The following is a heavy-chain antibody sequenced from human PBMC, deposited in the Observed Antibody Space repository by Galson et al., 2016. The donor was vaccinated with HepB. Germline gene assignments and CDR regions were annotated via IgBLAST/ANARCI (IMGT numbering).Heavy chain of an antibody. CDR1: GYSFTSYW. J-gene: IGHJ4*02. V-gene: IGHV5-51*01. CDR2: IYPGDSDK. D-gene: IGHD2-15*01. CDR3: ARPYCRGGRCYLDY. Sequence: QSGAEVKKPGESLKISCKGSGYSFTSYWIGWVRQMPGKGLEWMGIIYPGDSDKRCSPSFQGQVTISADKSISTAHLQWSSLKASDSGMYYCARPYCRGGRCYLDYWGQGTLVTVSS.